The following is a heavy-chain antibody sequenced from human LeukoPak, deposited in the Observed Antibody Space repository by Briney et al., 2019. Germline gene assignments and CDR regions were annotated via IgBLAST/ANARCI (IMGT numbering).Heavy chain of an antibody. Sequence: GGSLRLSCAASGFTFSSYWMHWVRQAPGKGLVWVSRIKSDGNITSYADSVKGRFTISRDNAKNTLYLQMNSLRAEDTAVYYCARVVAADFDYWGQGTLVTVSS. V-gene: IGHV3-74*01. CDR1: GFTFSSYW. J-gene: IGHJ4*02. D-gene: IGHD2-15*01. CDR3: ARVVAADFDY. CDR2: IKSDGNIT.